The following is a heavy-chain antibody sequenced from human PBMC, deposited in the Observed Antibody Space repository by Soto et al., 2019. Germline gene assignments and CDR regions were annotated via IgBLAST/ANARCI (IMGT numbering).Heavy chain of an antibody. D-gene: IGHD3-22*01. CDR1: GDSISSDGYY. CDR2: IYNSGTT. CDR3: ARVTTEFDY. J-gene: IGHJ4*02. V-gene: IGHV4-31*11. Sequence: SETLSLTCAVSGDSISSDGYYWSWIRQHPGKGLEWIGHIYNSGTTYYNPALKSRVSISIDTSKYQSSLNVTSVTSADTAVYYCARVTTEFDYWGLGTLVTVSS.